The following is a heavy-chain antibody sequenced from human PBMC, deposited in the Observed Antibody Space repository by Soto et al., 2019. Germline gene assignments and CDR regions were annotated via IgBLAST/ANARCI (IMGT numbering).Heavy chain of an antibody. V-gene: IGHV4-59*01. J-gene: IGHJ1*01. CDR1: GDSITNYY. CDR3: ARDMVRGLYPKYFQH. D-gene: IGHD3-10*01. CDR2: THYTGGA. Sequence: KPSETLSLTCTVSGDSITNYYWNWIRQPPGKELEWVGFTHYTGGAMYSPSLKSRVTMSVDTSKSQFSLRLSSVTAADTAVYYCARDMVRGLYPKYFQHWGQGTLVTVSS.